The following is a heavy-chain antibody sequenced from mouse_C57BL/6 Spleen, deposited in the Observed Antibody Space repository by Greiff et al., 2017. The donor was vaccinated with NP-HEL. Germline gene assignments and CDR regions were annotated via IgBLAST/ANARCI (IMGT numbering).Heavy chain of an antibody. CDR3: ATNYYGSSFPYWYFDV. D-gene: IGHD1-1*01. V-gene: IGHV2-2*01. CDR2: IWSGGST. Sequence: VKLVESGPGLVQPSQSLSITCTVSGFSLTSYGVHWVRQSPGKGLEWLGVIWSGGSTDYNAAFISRLSISKDNSKSQVFFKMNSLQADDTAIYYGATNYYGSSFPYWYFDVWGTGTTVTVSS. CDR1: GFSLTSYG. J-gene: IGHJ1*03.